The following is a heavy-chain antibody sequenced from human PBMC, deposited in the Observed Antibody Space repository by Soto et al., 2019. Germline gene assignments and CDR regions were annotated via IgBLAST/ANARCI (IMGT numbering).Heavy chain of an antibody. Sequence: SVKVSCKASGGSFGNSAINWVRQTPGQGLEWLGGFIPVYRTLNYAQKFQGRVTITADESTGTAYMTLSSLASDDTAVYYCATGVIWIGYFTVDSWGQGTRVTSPQ. J-gene: IGHJ4*02. CDR3: ATGVIWIGYFTVDS. CDR1: GGSFGNSA. V-gene: IGHV1-69*13. D-gene: IGHD3-3*01. CDR2: FIPVYRTL.